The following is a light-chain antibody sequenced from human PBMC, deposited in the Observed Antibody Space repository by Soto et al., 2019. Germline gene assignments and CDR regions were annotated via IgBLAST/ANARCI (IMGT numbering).Light chain of an antibody. CDR1: QSISNY. CDR2: AAS. CDR3: QQSYSTPYT. Sequence: DIQMTQSPSSLSASVGDRVTITCRASQSISNYLDWYQQKPGKAPNLLIYAASSLQSGVPSRFSPSGSGTDFTLTISSLQPEDFSPYYCQQSYSTPYTFGQGTKLHI. V-gene: IGKV1-39*01. J-gene: IGKJ2*01.